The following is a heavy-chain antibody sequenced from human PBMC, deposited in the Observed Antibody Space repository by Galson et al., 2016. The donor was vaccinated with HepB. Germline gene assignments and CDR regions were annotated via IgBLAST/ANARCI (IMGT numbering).Heavy chain of an antibody. Sequence: SLRLSCAASGFTFSTYNMNWVRQAPGKGLEWVSSISYNIYYADSVRGRFTISRDNAKNSLFLQMNSLRVEDTAVYYCARDNCINAICYTGWFDSWGQETLVTVSA. CDR2: ISYNI. D-gene: IGHD2-8*01. CDR3: ARDNCINAICYTGWFDS. V-gene: IGHV3-21*01. CDR1: GFTFSTYN. J-gene: IGHJ5*01.